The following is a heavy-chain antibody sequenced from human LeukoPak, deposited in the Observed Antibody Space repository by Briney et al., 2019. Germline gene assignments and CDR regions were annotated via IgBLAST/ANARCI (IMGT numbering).Heavy chain of an antibody. CDR1: GFTFSMSA. D-gene: IGHD1-26*01. V-gene: IGHV3-23*01. J-gene: IGHJ4*02. CDR2: ISAGGDT. CDR3: ARENPYSGSLFDY. Sequence: GGSLRLSCVVSGFTFSMSAMTWVRQAPGKGLEWVSAISAGGDTYYADSVKGRFTISRDNAKNSLYLQMNSLRAEDTAVYYCARENPYSGSLFDYWGQGTLVTVSS.